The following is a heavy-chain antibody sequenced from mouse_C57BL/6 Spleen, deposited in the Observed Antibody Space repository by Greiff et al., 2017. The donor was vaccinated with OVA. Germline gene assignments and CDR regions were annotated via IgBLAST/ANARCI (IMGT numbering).Heavy chain of an antibody. D-gene: IGHD4-1*01. J-gene: IGHJ4*01. CDR3: ARALTGNYAMDY. Sequence: EVKLVESGPGMVKPSQSLSLTCTVTGYSITSGYDWHWIRHFPGNKLEWMGYISYSGSTNYNPSLKSRISITHDTSKNHFFLKLNSVTTEDTATYYCARALTGNYAMDYWGQGTSVTVSS. CDR1: GYSITSGYD. CDR2: ISYSGST. V-gene: IGHV3-1*01.